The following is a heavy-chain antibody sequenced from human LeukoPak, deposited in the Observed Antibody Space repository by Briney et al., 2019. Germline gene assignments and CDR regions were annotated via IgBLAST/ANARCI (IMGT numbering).Heavy chain of an antibody. V-gene: IGHV3-23*01. Sequence: GGSLRLSCAASGFTFSSYAMSWVRQAPGKGLKWVSAISGSGGSTYYADSVKGRFTISRDNSKNTLYLQMNSLRAEDTAVYYCAKDRSITMVRGVYYYFDYWGQGTLVTVSS. D-gene: IGHD3-10*01. CDR2: ISGSGGST. CDR3: AKDRSITMVRGVYYYFDY. CDR1: GFTFSSYA. J-gene: IGHJ4*02.